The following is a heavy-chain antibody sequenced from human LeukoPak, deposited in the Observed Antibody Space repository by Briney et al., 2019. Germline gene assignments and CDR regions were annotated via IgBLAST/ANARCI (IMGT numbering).Heavy chain of an antibody. CDR3: VRDLGSTVTTWPNWFDP. CDR1: GFTFSSYS. CDR2: IGGSGGST. J-gene: IGHJ5*02. Sequence: GGSLRLSCAASGFTFSSYSMNWVRQAPGKGLEWVSGIGGSGGSTYYADSVKGRFTISRDNAKNSLYLQMNSLRAEDTAVYYCVRDLGSTVTTWPNWFDPWGQGTLVTVSS. D-gene: IGHD4-17*01. V-gene: IGHV3-21*01.